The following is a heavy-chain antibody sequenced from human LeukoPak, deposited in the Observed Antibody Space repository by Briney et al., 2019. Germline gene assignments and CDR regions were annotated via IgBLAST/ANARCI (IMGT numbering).Heavy chain of an antibody. D-gene: IGHD1-14*01. CDR3: AREEPNWFDP. Sequence: PSETLSLTCTVSGGSISSGGYYWRWIRQHPGKGLEWIGYIYYSGSTYYNPSLKSRFTISVDTSKNQFSLKLSSVTAADTAVYYCAREEPNWFDPWGQGTLVTVSS. V-gene: IGHV4-31*03. J-gene: IGHJ5*02. CDR1: GGSISSGGYY. CDR2: IYYSGST.